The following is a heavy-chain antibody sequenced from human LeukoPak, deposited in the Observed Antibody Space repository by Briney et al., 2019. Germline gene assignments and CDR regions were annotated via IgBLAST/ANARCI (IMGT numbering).Heavy chain of an antibody. V-gene: IGHV4-59*01. CDR3: ARGREGDDYVWGKWFDP. J-gene: IGHJ5*02. CDR1: GGSISNYY. D-gene: IGHD3-16*01. CDR2: IYHGGST. Sequence: PSETLSLTCTVPGGSISNYYWSWIRQPPGKGLEWIGYIYHGGSTNYNPSLKSRVTISVDRSKNQFSLKLTSVTAADTAVYYCARGREGDDYVWGKWFDPWGQGALVTVSS.